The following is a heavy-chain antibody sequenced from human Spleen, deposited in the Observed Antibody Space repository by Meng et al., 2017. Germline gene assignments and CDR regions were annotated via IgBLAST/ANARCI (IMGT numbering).Heavy chain of an antibody. V-gene: IGHV4-4*02. CDR3: ARRDYYGPIGY. Sequence: QLQLQESGPALVKPSETLSLTCAVSGDSITNHNWWAWVRQPPGKGLEWIGEIPHRGSSAYNPSLKSRVSMSIDKSKNQFSLKLTSVTAADTAVYYCARRDYYGPIGYWGQGTLVTVSS. CDR2: IPHRGSS. D-gene: IGHD3-10*01. CDR1: GDSITNHNW. J-gene: IGHJ4*02.